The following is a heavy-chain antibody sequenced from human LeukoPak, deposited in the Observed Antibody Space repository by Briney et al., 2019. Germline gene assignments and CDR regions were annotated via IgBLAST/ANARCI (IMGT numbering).Heavy chain of an antibody. D-gene: IGHD1-26*01. Sequence: GGSLRLSCGASGLTFHIFDMSWVRQAPGKGLEWVSGISGSGEGTFYGDSVKGRFTISRDNSESTLYLQMNSLRVEDTAIYYCATYNGSYWGQGTLVIVSS. CDR2: ISGSGEGT. CDR1: GLTFHIFD. V-gene: IGHV3-23*01. J-gene: IGHJ4*02. CDR3: ATYNGSY.